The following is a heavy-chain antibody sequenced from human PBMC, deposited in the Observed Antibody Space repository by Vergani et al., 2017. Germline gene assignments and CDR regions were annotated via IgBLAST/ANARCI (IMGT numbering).Heavy chain of an antibody. CDR3: AKDDAGIAVAGTDPGVDV. D-gene: IGHD6-19*01. V-gene: IGHV3-23*01. CDR1: GFTFSSYA. Sequence: EVQLLESGGGLVQPGGSLRLSCAASGFTFSSYAMSWVRQAPGKGLEWVSAISGSGGNTYYADSVKGRFTISRDNSKNTLYLQMNGLRAEDTAVYYCAKDDAGIAVAGTDPGVDVWGQGTTVTVSS. CDR2: ISGSGGNT. J-gene: IGHJ6*02.